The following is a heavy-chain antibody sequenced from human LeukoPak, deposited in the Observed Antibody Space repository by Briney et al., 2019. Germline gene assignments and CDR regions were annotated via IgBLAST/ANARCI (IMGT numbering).Heavy chain of an antibody. CDR3: ARIQRCPLHYFDY. Sequence: PSETLSLTCAVYGGSFSDYYWSWIRQPPGKGLEWIGEINHSGDTKYNPSLKSRVTISVDTSKNQFSLKVSSVTAADTAVYYCARIQRCPLHYFDYWGQGTLVTVSS. J-gene: IGHJ4*02. D-gene: IGHD1-1*01. CDR2: INHSGDT. CDR1: GGSFSDYY. V-gene: IGHV4-34*01.